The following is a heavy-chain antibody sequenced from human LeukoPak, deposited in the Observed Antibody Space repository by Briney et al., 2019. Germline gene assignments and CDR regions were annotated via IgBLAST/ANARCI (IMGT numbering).Heavy chain of an antibody. D-gene: IGHD3-3*01. CDR3: ARDLPPYYDFWSGRGGFDY. Sequence: GGSLRLSCAASGFTFSSYDMNWVRQAPGKGLEWVSYISSSGITIFYADSVKGRFTISRDNAKNSLYLQMNSLRAEDTAVYYCARDLPPYYDFWSGRGGFDYWGQGTLVTVSS. V-gene: IGHV3-48*03. CDR2: ISSSGITI. CDR1: GFTFSSYD. J-gene: IGHJ4*02.